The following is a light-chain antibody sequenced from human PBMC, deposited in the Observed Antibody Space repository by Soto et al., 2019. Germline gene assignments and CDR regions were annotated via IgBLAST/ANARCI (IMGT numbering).Light chain of an antibody. Sequence: QSALTQPASVSGSPGQSITISCTGTSSDVGGYNYVSWYQHHPGKAPRLMIYASSNRPSGVSHRFSGSRSGNTASLTISGLQAEDEADYYCLSYGGSNNYVFGTGTKLTVL. CDR3: LSYGGSNNYV. CDR1: SSDVGGYNY. V-gene: IGLV2-14*01. CDR2: ASS. J-gene: IGLJ1*01.